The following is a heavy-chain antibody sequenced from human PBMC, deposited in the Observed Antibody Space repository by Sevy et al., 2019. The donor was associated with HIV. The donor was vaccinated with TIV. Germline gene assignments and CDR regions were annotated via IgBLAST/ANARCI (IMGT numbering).Heavy chain of an antibody. CDR3: ARWDADRRWFFDY. J-gene: IGHJ4*02. V-gene: IGHV3-21*06. D-gene: IGHD1-26*01. CDR2: ISSSSSYV. Sequence: GGSLRLSCVASGFTFSSYNMNWVRQAPGKGLEWVSSISSSSSYVYHADSVKGRFTISRDNAKNSLYMQMNSLRAEDTAVYYCARWDADRRWFFDYWGQGTLVTVSS. CDR1: GFTFSSYN.